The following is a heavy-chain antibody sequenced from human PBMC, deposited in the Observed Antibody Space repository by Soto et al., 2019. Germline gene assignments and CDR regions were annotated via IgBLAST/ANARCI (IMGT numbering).Heavy chain of an antibody. CDR2: ISACGVST. Sequence: GCLRRAGAATGWTFGFNALSWVRQAPGKGLEWVSSISACGVSTNYADSVRGRFTISRDNSKNTLYLQMNSLGAEDTAVYYCEKEGARARGYNYGNTYFDYWGQGTRVTVYS. D-gene: IGHD5-18*01. CDR1: GWTFGFNA. V-gene: IGHV3-23*01. J-gene: IGHJ4*02. CDR3: EKEGARARGYNYGNTYFDY.